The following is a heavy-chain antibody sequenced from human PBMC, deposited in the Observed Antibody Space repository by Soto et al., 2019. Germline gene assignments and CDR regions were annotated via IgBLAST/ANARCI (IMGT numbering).Heavy chain of an antibody. D-gene: IGHD5-18*01. Sequence: GGSLRLSCVASGSTFRAYSMSWVRQAPGQGLEWVSSITSSSTYIYYTRSVEGRFTISRDDAKNSLHLQMNSLRAEDTAVYYCARDLLEGYGHARQPDYWGQGTLVTVSS. CDR1: GSTFRAYS. V-gene: IGHV3-21*06. J-gene: IGHJ4*02. CDR3: ARDLLEGYGHARQPDY. CDR2: ITSSSTYI.